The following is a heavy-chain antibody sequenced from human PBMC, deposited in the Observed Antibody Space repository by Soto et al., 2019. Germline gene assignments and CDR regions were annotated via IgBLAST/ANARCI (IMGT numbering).Heavy chain of an antibody. D-gene: IGHD2-15*01. CDR3: ARQGYCSGGSCFSPWFDP. CDR1: GGSISSYY. Sequence: QVQLQESGPGLVKPSETLSLTCTVSGGSISSYYWSWIRQPPGKGLEWIGYIYYSGSTNYNPSLKSRLTTPGDTYQNQFSLMLSSVTAADTALYYCARQGYCSGGSCFSPWFDPWGQGTLVTVSS. V-gene: IGHV4-59*01. J-gene: IGHJ5*02. CDR2: IYYSGST.